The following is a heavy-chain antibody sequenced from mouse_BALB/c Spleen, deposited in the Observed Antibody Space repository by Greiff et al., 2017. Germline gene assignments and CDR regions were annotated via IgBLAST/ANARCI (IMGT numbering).Heavy chain of an antibody. Sequence: VKLMESGAELVRPGTSVKISCKASGYTFTNYWLGWVKQRPGHGLEWIGDIYPGGGYTNYNEKFKGKATLTADTSSSTAYMQLSSLTSEDSAVYFCARWGYDYEDAMDYWGQGTSVTVSS. J-gene: IGHJ4*01. CDR3: ARWGYDYEDAMDY. CDR2: IYPGGGYT. D-gene: IGHD2-4*01. V-gene: IGHV1-63*02. CDR1: GYTFTNYW.